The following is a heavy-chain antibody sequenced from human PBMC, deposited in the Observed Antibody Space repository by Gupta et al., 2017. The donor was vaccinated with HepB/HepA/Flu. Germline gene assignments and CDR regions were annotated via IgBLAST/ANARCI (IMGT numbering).Heavy chain of an antibody. CDR3: ARNATLVVGAFDI. J-gene: IGHJ3*02. CDR1: GGPISNYDYS. Sequence: QLQLQESGPGLVKPSETLSLTCTVSGGPISNYDYSWGWIRQPPGKGLEWIGIIYYSGKTYYSPSLKSRITISADSSKNQFSLQLKSVTAADTALYYCARNATLVVGAFDIWGQGTMVTVSS. V-gene: IGHV4-39*01. CDR2: IYYSGKT. D-gene: IGHD2-21*01.